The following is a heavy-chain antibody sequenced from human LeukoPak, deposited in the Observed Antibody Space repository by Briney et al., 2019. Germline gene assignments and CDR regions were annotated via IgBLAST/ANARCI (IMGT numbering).Heavy chain of an antibody. V-gene: IGHV3-30*04. D-gene: IGHD3-10*01. Sequence: GRSLRLSCAASGFTFSSYAMHWVRQAPGKGLEWVAVISYDGSNKCYADSVKGRFTISRDNSKNTLYLQMNSLRAEDTAVYYCARDSRPGPMVRGGPGDYWGQGTLVTVSS. CDR1: GFTFSSYA. CDR2: ISYDGSNK. CDR3: ARDSRPGPMVRGGPGDY. J-gene: IGHJ4*02.